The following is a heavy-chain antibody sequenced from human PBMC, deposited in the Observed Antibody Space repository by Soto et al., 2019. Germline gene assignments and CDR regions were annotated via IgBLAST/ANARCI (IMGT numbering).Heavy chain of an antibody. J-gene: IGHJ4*02. CDR2: IDPSDSYT. CDR3: ERLSTEWGITMVRGVITGYFDY. D-gene: IGHD3-10*01. V-gene: IGHV5-10-1*01. CDR1: GYSFTSYW. Sequence: PGQSLKISCKGSGYSFTSYWISWVRQMPGKGLEWMGRIDPSDSYTNYIPSFQGHVTISADKSISTAYLQWSSLKASDTAMYYCERLSTEWGITMVRGVITGYFDYWGQGSLVAVSS.